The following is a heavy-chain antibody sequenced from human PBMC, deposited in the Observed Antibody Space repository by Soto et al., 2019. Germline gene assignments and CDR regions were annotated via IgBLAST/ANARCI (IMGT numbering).Heavy chain of an antibody. D-gene: IGHD4-17*01. V-gene: IGHV1-18*03. CDR3: AIHPTTVTTVRGYYYYMDV. J-gene: IGHJ6*03. CDR1: GYTFTSYG. CDR2: ISAYNGNT. Sequence: QVQLVQSGAEVKKPGASVKVSCKASGYTFTSYGISWVRQAPGQGLEWMGWISAYNGNTNYAQKLQGRVTMTTDTSTSTAYMELRSLRSDDMAVYYCAIHPTTVTTVRGYYYYMDVWGKGTTVTVSS.